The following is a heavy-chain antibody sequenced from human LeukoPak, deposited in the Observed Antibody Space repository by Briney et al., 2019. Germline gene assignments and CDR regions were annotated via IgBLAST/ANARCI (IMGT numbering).Heavy chain of an antibody. CDR2: ISYDGSNK. V-gene: IGHV3-30*03. Sequence: GGSLRLSCAASGFTFSSYGMHWVRQAPGKGLEWVAVISYDGSNKYYADSVKGRFTISRDNSKNTLYLQMNSLRAEDTAVYYCARGWRGFDPYGQGTLVTVSS. D-gene: IGHD6-13*01. J-gene: IGHJ5*02. CDR1: GFTFSSYG. CDR3: ARGWRGFDP.